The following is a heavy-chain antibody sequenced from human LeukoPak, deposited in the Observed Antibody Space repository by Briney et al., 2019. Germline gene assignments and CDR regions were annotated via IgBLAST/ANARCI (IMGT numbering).Heavy chain of an antibody. V-gene: IGHV3-30*03. J-gene: IGHJ4*02. CDR2: ISYDGSNK. Sequence: GGSLRLSCIVSEFTFKYDAMKCVRQAPGKGLEWVAVISYDGSNKYYADSVKGRFTISRDNSKNTLYLQMNSLRAEDTAVYYCARDRNGYNYFDYWGQGTLVTVSS. CDR1: EFTFKYDA. D-gene: IGHD5-24*01. CDR3: ARDRNGYNYFDY.